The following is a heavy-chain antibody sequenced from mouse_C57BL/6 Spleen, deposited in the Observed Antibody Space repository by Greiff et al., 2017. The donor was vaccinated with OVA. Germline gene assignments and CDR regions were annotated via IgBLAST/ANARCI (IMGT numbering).Heavy chain of an antibody. Sequence: QVQLQQSGAELVKPGASVKISCKASGYAFSSYWMNWVKQRPGKGLEWIGQIYPGDGDTNYNGKFKGKATLTADKSSSTAYMQLSSLTSEDSAVYFCARFLYYGSSYDYFDYWGQGTTLTVSS. D-gene: IGHD1-1*01. CDR3: ARFLYYGSSYDYFDY. J-gene: IGHJ2*01. CDR2: IYPGDGDT. CDR1: GYAFSSYW. V-gene: IGHV1-80*01.